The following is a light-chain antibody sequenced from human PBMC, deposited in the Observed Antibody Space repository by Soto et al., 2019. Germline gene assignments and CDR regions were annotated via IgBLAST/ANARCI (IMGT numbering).Light chain of an antibody. V-gene: IGKV1-5*03. J-gene: IGKJ1*01. CDR3: QEYKTWM. Sequence: DIQMTESPSTLSASVEDTVTITCRASQSIRTWLAWYQQKPGKAPKLLISQASSLESGVPSRFSASGSGTEFTLTISSLQPDDITTYSCQEYKTWMFGQGTKVDIK. CDR2: QAS. CDR1: QSIRTW.